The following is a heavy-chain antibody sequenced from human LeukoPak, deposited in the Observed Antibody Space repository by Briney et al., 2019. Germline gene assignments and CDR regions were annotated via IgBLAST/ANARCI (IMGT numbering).Heavy chain of an antibody. CDR2: ISVYNRKT. CDR3: ARDPDGDNDFDY. Sequence: ASVKVSCTASGYTFTRYGISWVRQAPGQGLEWMGWISVYNRKTNYAQKVQGRVTLTTDTSTGTAYMELRSLRSDDTAVYFCARDPDGDNDFDYWGQGTLVTVSS. J-gene: IGHJ4*02. D-gene: IGHD4-17*01. CDR1: GYTFTRYG. V-gene: IGHV1-18*01.